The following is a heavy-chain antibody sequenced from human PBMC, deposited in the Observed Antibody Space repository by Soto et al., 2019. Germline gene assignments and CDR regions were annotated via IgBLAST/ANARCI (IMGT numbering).Heavy chain of an antibody. J-gene: IGHJ4*02. D-gene: IGHD1-7*01. CDR2: IYTSGNT. CDR1: CGSISSYH. CDR3: ARESGDNWDYEAY. Sequence: SETLSLTCTVSCGSISSYHWSWIRQSAGKGLEWIGRIYTSGNTHYNPSLKSRVTVSIDTSKNQFFLTVNSVTAADSAVYYCARESGDNWDYEAYWGQGTPVTVSS. V-gene: IGHV4-4*07.